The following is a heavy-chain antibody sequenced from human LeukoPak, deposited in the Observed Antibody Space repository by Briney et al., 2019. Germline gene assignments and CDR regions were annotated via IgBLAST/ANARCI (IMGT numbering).Heavy chain of an antibody. CDR2: TYTSGRA. J-gene: IGHJ4*02. V-gene: IGHV4-61*02. Sequence: SETLSLTCTVPGGSISSGSYYWSWIRQPAGKGLEWIGRTYTSGRANYNPSLKSRVTITVDKPKNQFSLKLSSVTAADTAVYYCARWSSYRFDYWGQGTLVTVSS. D-gene: IGHD5-12*01. CDR3: ARWSSYRFDY. CDR1: GGSISSGSYY.